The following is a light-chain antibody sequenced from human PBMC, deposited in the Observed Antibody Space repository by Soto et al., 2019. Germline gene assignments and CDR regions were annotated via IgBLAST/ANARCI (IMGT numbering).Light chain of an antibody. CDR1: QMVISSY. CDR3: QQYHDWVT. CDR2: GAS. Sequence: VLTHAPGTLSLSALERATLAFMSMQMVISSYLAWYQQKPGQAPRLLIYGASTRATGIPARFSGSGSGTEFTLTISYLRPEDSAVYFCQQYHDWVTFGGGTKVDIK. V-gene: IGKV3-20*01. J-gene: IGKJ4*01.